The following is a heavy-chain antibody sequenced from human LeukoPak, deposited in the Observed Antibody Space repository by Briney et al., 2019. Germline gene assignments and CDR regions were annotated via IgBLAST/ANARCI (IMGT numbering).Heavy chain of an antibody. CDR3: SRSLDY. Sequence: GGSLRLYCAASGFPFKGYWMDGVRQAPGKGMQWVANINQDGSVQYYADSVRGRFPISRDNAKNSLYLQMNSLRAEDTAVYFCSRSLDYLGQGALVTVSS. J-gene: IGHJ4*02. CDR2: INQDGSVQ. V-gene: IGHV3-7*01. CDR1: GFPFKGYW.